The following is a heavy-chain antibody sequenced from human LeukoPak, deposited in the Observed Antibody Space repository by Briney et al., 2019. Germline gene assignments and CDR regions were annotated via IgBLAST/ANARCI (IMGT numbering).Heavy chain of an antibody. Sequence: GGSLRLSCAASGFTFSSYGMHWVRQAPGKGLEWVAFIRYDGSNKYYADSVKGRFTISRDYSKNTLYLQMNSLRAEDTAVYYCARDHYGSGSYYHFYYYYYMDVWGKGTTVTISS. V-gene: IGHV3-30*02. D-gene: IGHD3-10*01. CDR2: IRYDGSNK. CDR3: ARDHYGSGSYYHFYYYYYMDV. J-gene: IGHJ6*03. CDR1: GFTFSSYG.